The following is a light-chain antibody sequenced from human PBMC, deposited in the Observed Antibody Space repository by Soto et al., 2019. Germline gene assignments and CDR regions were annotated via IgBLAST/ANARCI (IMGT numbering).Light chain of an antibody. Sequence: EIVLTQSPGTLSLSPGERATLSCRASQSVSSNYLAWYQQKPGQAPRLLIDGASRGAAGIPDRFSGSGSGTDFTLTISRLEPEDFAVYFCQQYGSSPMLTFGQGTKLEIK. CDR1: QSVSSNY. V-gene: IGKV3-20*01. J-gene: IGKJ2*01. CDR2: GAS. CDR3: QQYGSSPMLT.